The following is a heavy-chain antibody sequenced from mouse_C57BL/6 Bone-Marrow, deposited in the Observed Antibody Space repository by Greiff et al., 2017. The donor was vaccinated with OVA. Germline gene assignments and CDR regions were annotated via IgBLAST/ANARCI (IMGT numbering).Heavy chain of an antibody. D-gene: IGHD1-1*01. CDR1: GFTFSDYY. V-gene: IGHV5-12*01. CDR3: ARRDYYGSSYPYYAMDD. CDR2: ISNGGGST. J-gene: IGHJ4*01. Sequence: EVMLVESGGGLVQPGGSLKLSCAASGFTFSDYYMYWVRQTPEKRLEWVAYISNGGGSTYYPDTVKGRFTISRDNAKNTLYLQMSRLKSEDTAMYYCARRDYYGSSYPYYAMDDWGQGTSVTVSS.